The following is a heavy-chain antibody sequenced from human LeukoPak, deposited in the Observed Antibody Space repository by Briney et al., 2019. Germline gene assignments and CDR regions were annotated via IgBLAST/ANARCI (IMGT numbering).Heavy chain of an antibody. V-gene: IGHV4-59*01. CDR3: VRGARGSGXYVEY. J-gene: IGHJ4*02. CDR2: IYYSGSI. Sequence: SETLSLTCSVSGGSISNYYWSWIRQPPGKGLEWIGYIYYSGSINYNPSLKSRVTISVDTSKNQFSLKLSSVTAADTAVYYCVRGARGSGXYVEYWGQGTLVTVSS. D-gene: IGHD1-26*01. CDR1: GGSISNYY.